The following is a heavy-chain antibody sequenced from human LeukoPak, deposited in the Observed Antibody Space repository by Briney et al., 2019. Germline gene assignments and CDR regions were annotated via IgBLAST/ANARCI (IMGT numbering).Heavy chain of an antibody. CDR1: GFTVSSNY. CDR2: IYNGGST. D-gene: IGHD3-22*01. J-gene: IGHJ3*02. CDR3: ARDGFSSGYPYDAFDI. Sequence: GGSLRLSCAASGFTVSSNYMSWVRQAPGKGLEWVSVIYNGGSTYYADSVKGRFTISRDNSKNTLYLQMNSLRAEDTAVYYCARDGFSSGYPYDAFDIWGQGTMVTVSS. V-gene: IGHV3-53*01.